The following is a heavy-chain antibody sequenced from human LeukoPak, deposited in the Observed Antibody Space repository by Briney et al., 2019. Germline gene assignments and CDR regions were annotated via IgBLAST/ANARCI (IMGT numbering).Heavy chain of an antibody. D-gene: IGHD3-22*01. CDR3: ARDPNSYDSSVSSFDY. V-gene: IGHV3-74*01. J-gene: IGHJ4*02. CDR1: GFTFSSYW. Sequence: GGSLRLSCAASGFTFSSYWMSWVRQAPGKGLEWVSRINSDGSSTSYADSVKGRFTISRDNAKNTLYLQMNSLRAEDTAVYYCARDPNSYDSSVSSFDYWGQGTLVTVSS. CDR2: INSDGSST.